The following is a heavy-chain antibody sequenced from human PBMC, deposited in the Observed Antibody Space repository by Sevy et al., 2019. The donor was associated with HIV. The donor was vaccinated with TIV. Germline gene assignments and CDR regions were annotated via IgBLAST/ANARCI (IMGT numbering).Heavy chain of an antibody. D-gene: IGHD3-9*01. CDR3: AKLDYDLLTGNPDY. Sequence: GGSLRLSCRASGFRFNNYGMHWVRQAPGKGLQWVAVISHDGRKRFYADSLEGRFTISRDNSKNTLYLQMSGLRTEDTAIYYCAKLDYDLLTGNPDYWGQGTLVTVSS. CDR1: GFRFNNYG. CDR2: ISHDGRKR. V-gene: IGHV3-30*18. J-gene: IGHJ4*02.